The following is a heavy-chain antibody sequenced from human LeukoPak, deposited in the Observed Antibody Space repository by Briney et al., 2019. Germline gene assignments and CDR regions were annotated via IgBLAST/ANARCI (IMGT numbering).Heavy chain of an antibody. J-gene: IGHJ4*02. D-gene: IGHD5-24*01. V-gene: IGHV3-30*04. CDR3: ARSPLDGYNYLDY. CDR2: ISYDGNAK. CDR1: GLTFSTNP. Sequence: GGSLRLSCAASGLTFSTNPMHWVRQAPGKGLEWVAVISYDGNAKYYADSVKGRLTISRDNPKNTLYVQMNSLRPEDTAVYYCARSPLDGYNYLDYWGQGTLVTVSS.